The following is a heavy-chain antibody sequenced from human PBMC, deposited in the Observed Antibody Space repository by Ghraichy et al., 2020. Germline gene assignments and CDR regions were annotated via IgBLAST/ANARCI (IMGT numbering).Heavy chain of an antibody. V-gene: IGHV4-59*01. J-gene: IGHJ4*02. CDR3: ARGGSGAFDS. CDR1: GADIRFYS. CDR2: FYYNGTA. D-gene: IGHD3-10*01. Sequence: SETLSLSCNVSGADIRFYSWSWIRQPPGKGLEWIGYFYYNGTANYNPSLKGRVTRSPDTSKNQFSLKLMYVTAADTAVYYCARGGSGAFDSWGQGTLVTVSS.